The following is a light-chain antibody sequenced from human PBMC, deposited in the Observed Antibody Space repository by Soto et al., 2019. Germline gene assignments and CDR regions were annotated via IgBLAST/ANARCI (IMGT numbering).Light chain of an antibody. V-gene: IGLV1-51*01. Sequence: QSVLTQPPSVSAAPGQKDPLSRSGSRSNIGNNYVSWYQPLPGTAPKLLIYDNNKRPSGIPDRFSGSKSGTSATLGITGLQTGDEADYYCGTWDSSLSAGVFGGGTKVTVL. J-gene: IGLJ2*01. CDR1: RSNIGNNY. CDR2: DNN. CDR3: GTWDSSLSAGV.